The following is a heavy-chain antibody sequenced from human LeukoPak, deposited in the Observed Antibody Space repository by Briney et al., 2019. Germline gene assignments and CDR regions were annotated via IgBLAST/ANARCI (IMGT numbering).Heavy chain of an antibody. CDR2: ISSSSSYI. CDR1: GFTFSSYS. J-gene: IGHJ3*02. D-gene: IGHD6-13*01. CDR3: ARGLRIAAAGKGAFDI. Sequence: GGSLRLSCAASGFTFSSYSMNWVRQAPGKGLEWVSSISSSSSYIYYADSVKGRFTISRDNAKNSLYLQMNSLRAEDTAVYYCARGLRIAAAGKGAFDIWGQGTMVTVSS. V-gene: IGHV3-21*01.